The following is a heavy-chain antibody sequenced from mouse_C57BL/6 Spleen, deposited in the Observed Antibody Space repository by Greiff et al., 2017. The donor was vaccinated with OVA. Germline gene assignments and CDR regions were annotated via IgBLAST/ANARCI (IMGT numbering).Heavy chain of an antibody. CDR1: GYTFTSYW. CDR2: IDPSDSET. CDR3: ARGGGTTVVARDYFDY. Sequence: QVQLQQPGAGLVRPGSSVKLSCKASGYTFTSYWMHWVKQRPIQGLEWIGNIDPSDSETHYNQKFKDKATLTVDKSSSTAYMQLSSLTSEDSAVYYCARGGGTTVVARDYFDYWGQGTTLTVSS. V-gene: IGHV1-52*01. D-gene: IGHD1-1*01. J-gene: IGHJ2*01.